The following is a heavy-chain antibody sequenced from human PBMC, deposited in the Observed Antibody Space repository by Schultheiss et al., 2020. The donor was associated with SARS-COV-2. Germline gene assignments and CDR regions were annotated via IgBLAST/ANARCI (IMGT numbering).Heavy chain of an antibody. Sequence: ESLKISCKASGYTFTGYYMHWVRQAPGQGLEWMGWISAYNGNTNYAQKLQGRVTMTTDTSTSTAYMELRSLRSDDTAVYYCARDLLFDYWGQGTLVTVSS. CDR2: ISAYNGNT. V-gene: IGHV1-18*04. D-gene: IGHD2-15*01. CDR1: GYTFTGYY. CDR3: ARDLLFDY. J-gene: IGHJ4*02.